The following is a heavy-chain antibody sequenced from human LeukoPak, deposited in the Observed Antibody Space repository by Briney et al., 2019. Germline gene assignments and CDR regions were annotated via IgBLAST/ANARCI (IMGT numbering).Heavy chain of an antibody. Sequence: ASVKVSCKASGYTFTSYYMHWVRQAPGQGLEWMGIINPSGGSTSYAQKFQGRVTMTRSTSISTAYMELSSLRSEDTAVYYCARMDRLRYFDCWGQGTLVTVSS. CDR1: GYTFTSYY. V-gene: IGHV1-46*01. D-gene: IGHD3-9*01. CDR2: INPSGGST. CDR3: ARMDRLRYFDC. J-gene: IGHJ4*02.